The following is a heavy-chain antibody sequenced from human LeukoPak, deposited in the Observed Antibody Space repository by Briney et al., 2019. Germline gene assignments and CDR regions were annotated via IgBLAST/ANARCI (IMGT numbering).Heavy chain of an antibody. V-gene: IGHV1-46*01. CDR2: INTSGGST. CDR3: ARGATVTLWYFDY. Sequence: GASVKVSCKASGYTFTSYYMHWVRQAPGQGLEWLGIINTSGGSTTYAQKFQGRVTMTRDTSTSTVYMELSSLRSEDTAVYYCARGATVTLWYFDYWGQGTLVTVSS. CDR1: GYTFTSYY. D-gene: IGHD4-17*01. J-gene: IGHJ4*02.